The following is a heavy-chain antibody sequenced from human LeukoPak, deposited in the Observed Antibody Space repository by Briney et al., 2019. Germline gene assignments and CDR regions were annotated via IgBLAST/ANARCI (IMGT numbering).Heavy chain of an antibody. CDR2: VSTNGDVT. CDR1: GLTFNSHP. D-gene: IGHD3-10*01. J-gene: IGHJ4*02. V-gene: IGHV3-23*01. Sequence: GGSLRLSCVASGLTFNSHPMSWDRQAPGMGLEWVSVVSTNGDVTFYADSVKGRFTISRDNSKNTLFLQMNSLRAEDTAVYYCAKLSLSGRSQSADYWGQGTLVTVSS. CDR3: AKLSLSGRSQSADY.